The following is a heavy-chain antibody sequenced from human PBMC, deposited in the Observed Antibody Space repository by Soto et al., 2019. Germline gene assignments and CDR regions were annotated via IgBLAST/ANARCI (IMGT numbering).Heavy chain of an antibody. J-gene: IGHJ4*02. CDR3: AKSYSSNWYDYFDN. CDR2: ISGSGGST. V-gene: IGHV3-23*01. CDR1: EFTFSSYA. D-gene: IGHD6-13*01. Sequence: PGGSLRLSCAASEFTFSSYAMSWVRQAPGKGLEWVSAISGSGGSTYYADSVKGRFTISGDTSKNTLYLQMSSLRVEDTALYYCAKSYSSNWYDYFDNWGQGALVTVSS.